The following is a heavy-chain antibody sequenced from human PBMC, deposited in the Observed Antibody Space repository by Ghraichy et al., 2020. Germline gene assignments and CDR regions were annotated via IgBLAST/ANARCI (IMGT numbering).Heavy chain of an antibody. CDR3: ATDRTYDFWSGYKTYNYYYYYMDV. CDR2: IIPIFGTA. Sequence: SVKVSCKASGGTFSSYAISWVRQAPGQGLEWMGGIIPIFGTANYAQKFQGRVTITADESTSTAYMERSSLRSEDTAVYYCATDRTYDFWSGYKTYNYYYYYMDVGGKGTTVTGSS. V-gene: IGHV1-69*13. D-gene: IGHD3-3*01. J-gene: IGHJ6*03. CDR1: GGTFSSYA.